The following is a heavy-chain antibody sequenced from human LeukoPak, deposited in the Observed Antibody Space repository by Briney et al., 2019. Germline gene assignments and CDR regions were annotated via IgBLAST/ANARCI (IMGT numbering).Heavy chain of an antibody. CDR2: IHYSGST. V-gene: IGHV4-39*01. Sequence: KPSGTLSLTCTVSGDSLSSSSYYWGWIRQPPGKGLEWIGSIHYSGSTYNNPSLKSRVTISVDTSKNQFSLKLSSVTAADTAVYYCARRGSGYRWGQGTLVTVSS. J-gene: IGHJ1*01. D-gene: IGHD3-10*01. CDR3: ARRGSGYR. CDR1: GDSLSSSSYY.